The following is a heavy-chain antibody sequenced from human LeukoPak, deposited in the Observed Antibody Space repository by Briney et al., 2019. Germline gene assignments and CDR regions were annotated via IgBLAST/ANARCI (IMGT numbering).Heavy chain of an antibody. J-gene: IGHJ4*02. CDR1: GFTFSSYA. CDR3: TLVGGDYASDCAY. D-gene: IGHD2-21*01. CDR2: LSRSGGTT. Sequence: PGGSLRLSCAASGFTFSSYAISWVRQAPGKGLEWVSTLSRSGGTTYYADSVKGRFTISRDNSKNTLYLQMNSLRAEDTALYYCTLVGGDYASDCAYWGQGTLVTVSS. V-gene: IGHV3-23*01.